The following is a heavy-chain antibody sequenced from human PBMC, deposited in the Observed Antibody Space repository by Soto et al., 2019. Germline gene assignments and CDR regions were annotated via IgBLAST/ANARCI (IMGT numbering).Heavy chain of an antibody. Sequence: QLQLQESGSGLVKPSQTLSLTCAVSGGSISSGGYSWSWIRQPPGKGLEWIGYIYHSGSTYYNPSLKSRVTISRDRSKKQSSLKLSSVTAAETAVYYCARGMTTVTTLDYWGQGTLVTVSS. V-gene: IGHV4-30-2*01. CDR1: GGSISSGGYS. D-gene: IGHD4-17*01. CDR2: IYHSGST. J-gene: IGHJ4*02. CDR3: ARGMTTVTTLDY.